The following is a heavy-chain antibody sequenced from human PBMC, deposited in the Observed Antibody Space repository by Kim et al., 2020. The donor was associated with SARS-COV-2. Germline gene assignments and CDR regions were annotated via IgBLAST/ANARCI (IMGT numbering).Heavy chain of an antibody. V-gene: IGHV3-48*01. Sequence: GGSLRLSCAASGFSISSDRMNWVRQAPGKGLEWISHISSSGRVTHYVDSVKGRFAISRDSAKNSLSLQMNSLRAEDTAIYYCTRAMNSWGHGTLVTVSS. CDR2: ISSSGRVT. CDR3: TRAMNS. CDR1: GFSISSDR. J-gene: IGHJ5*01.